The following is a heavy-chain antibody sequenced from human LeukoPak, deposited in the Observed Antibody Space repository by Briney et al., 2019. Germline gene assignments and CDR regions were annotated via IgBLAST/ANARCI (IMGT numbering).Heavy chain of an antibody. V-gene: IGHV1-18*01. CDR3: ARDQDCSSTSCYSYYYYYYMDV. J-gene: IGHJ6*03. CDR2: ISAYNGNT. D-gene: IGHD2-2*01. Sequence: ASVKVSCKASGYTFTSYGISWVRQAPGQGLEWMGWISAYNGNTNYAQKLQGRVTMTTDTSTSTAYMELRSLRSDDTAVYYCARDQDCSSTSCYSYYYYYYMDVWGKGTTVTVSS. CDR1: GYTFTSYG.